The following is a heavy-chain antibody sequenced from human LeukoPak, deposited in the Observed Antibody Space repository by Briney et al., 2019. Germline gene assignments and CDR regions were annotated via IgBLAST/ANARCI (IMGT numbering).Heavy chain of an antibody. D-gene: IGHD2-15*01. CDR1: GYSISSGYY. V-gene: IGHV4-38-2*02. J-gene: IGHJ4*02. Sequence: SETLSLTCTVSGYSISSGYYWGWIRQPPGTGLEWIGSIYYSGSTYYNPSLKSRVTISVDTSKNQFSLRLSSVTAAGTAVYYCARRYCSGGYCQYYFDYWGQGTLVTVSS. CDR2: IYYSGST. CDR3: ARRYCSGGYCQYYFDY.